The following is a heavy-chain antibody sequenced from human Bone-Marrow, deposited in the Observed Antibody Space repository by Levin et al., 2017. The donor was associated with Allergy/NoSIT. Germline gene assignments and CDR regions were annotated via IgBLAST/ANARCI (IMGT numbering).Heavy chain of an antibody. CDR2: VYSGGSA. CDR1: GFTVSSSY. J-gene: IGHJ4*02. Sequence: GGSLRLSCAASGFTVSSSYMSWVRQAPGKGLEWVAVVYSGGSAYYADSVKGRFTSSRDNSRNTVYLQMNSLRAEDTAVYYCARSSEKDDWGQGTLVTVSS. V-gene: IGHV3-53*01. D-gene: IGHD1-14*01. CDR3: ARSSEKDD.